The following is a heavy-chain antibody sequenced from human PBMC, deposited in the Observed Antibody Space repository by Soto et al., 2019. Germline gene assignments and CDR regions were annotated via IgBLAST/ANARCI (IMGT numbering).Heavy chain of an antibody. Sequence: EVQLVESGGGLVQPGGSLRLSCAASGFTFSNYWMYWVRQAPGKGLVWVSRINSDGSVSSYADSVKGRLTISRDNVKNTLYLQMDRLRAEDTAVYYCAKGDCGGGTFSSLAGFFYYYMDVWGKGTTVTVFS. CDR3: AKGDCGGGTFSSLAGFFYYYMDV. D-gene: IGHD2-15*01. CDR1: GFTFSNYW. CDR2: INSDGSVS. V-gene: IGHV3-74*01. J-gene: IGHJ6*03.